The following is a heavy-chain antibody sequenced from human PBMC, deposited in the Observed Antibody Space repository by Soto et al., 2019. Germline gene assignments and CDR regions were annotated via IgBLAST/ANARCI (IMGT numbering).Heavy chain of an antibody. Sequence: SETLSLTCTVSGGSISSYYWSWIRQPPGKGLEWIGYIYYSGSTNYNPSLKSRVTISVDTSKNQFSLKLNTVTAADTAVYYCARLIYYYGMDVWGQGTTVTVSS. V-gene: IGHV4-59*08. J-gene: IGHJ6*02. CDR1: GGSISSYY. CDR2: IYYSGST. CDR3: ARLIYYYGMDV.